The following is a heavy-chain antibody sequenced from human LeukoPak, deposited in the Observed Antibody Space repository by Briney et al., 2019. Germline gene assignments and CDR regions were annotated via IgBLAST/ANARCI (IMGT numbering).Heavy chain of an antibody. D-gene: IGHD4-17*01. CDR1: GFTFSSYG. V-gene: IGHV3-23*01. Sequence: GGSLRLSCAASGFTFSSYGMSWVRRAPGKGLEWVSAISGSGGSTYYADSVKGRFTISRDNSKNTLYLQMNSLRAEDTAVYYCARDPYGDYDTFDYWGQGTLVTVSS. CDR3: ARDPYGDYDTFDY. CDR2: ISGSGGST. J-gene: IGHJ4*02.